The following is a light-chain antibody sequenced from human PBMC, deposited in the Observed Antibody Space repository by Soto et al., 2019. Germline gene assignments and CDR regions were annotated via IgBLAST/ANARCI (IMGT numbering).Light chain of an antibody. V-gene: IGKV3-20*01. CDR3: QQYGSSPYS. CDR2: NAS. Sequence: EIVLTQSPGTLSLSPGERATLSCRASQSVSSSYLAWYQQKPGQAPRLLIYNASNRATGIPDRFSGSRSGTDFTLTISRLEPEDFAVYYCQQYGSSPYSFGRGTKLEIK. CDR1: QSVSSSY. J-gene: IGKJ2*03.